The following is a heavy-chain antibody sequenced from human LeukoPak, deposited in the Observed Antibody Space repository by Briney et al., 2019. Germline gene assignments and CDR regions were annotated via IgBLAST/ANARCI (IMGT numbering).Heavy chain of an antibody. V-gene: IGHV3-23*01. CDR3: AKKEGSGSYRPFDY. CDR1: GFTFSSFH. CDR2: IFSGGKT. J-gene: IGHJ4*02. Sequence: GGSLRLSCAASGFTFSSFHMTWVRQAPGKGLEWVSTIFSGGKTYYADSVKGRFTISRDNSKDTLYLQMNSLRAEDTAVYYCAKKEGSGSYRPFDYWGQGTPVTVSS. D-gene: IGHD3-10*01.